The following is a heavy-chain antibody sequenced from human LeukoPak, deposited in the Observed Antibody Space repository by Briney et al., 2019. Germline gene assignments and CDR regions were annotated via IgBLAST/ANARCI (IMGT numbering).Heavy chain of an antibody. CDR1: EFTFSGYT. Sequence: KTGGSLRLSCSASEFTFSGYTMNWVRQAPGKGLEWVSSISSSSGYIYYADSLKGRFTISRDNAKNSLYLQMDSLRAEDTAVYYCARGRGGNYFDYWGQGTLVTVSS. J-gene: IGHJ4*02. V-gene: IGHV3-21*01. D-gene: IGHD3-10*01. CDR3: ARGRGGNYFDY. CDR2: ISSSSGYI.